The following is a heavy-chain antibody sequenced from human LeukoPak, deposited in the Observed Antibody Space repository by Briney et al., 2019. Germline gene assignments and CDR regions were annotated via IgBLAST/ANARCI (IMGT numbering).Heavy chain of an antibody. CDR3: ARGIAAADTLDYYYNYMDV. D-gene: IGHD6-13*01. V-gene: IGHV4-39*07. CDR1: GGSISSSSYY. Sequence: SETLSLTCTVSGGSISSSSYYWGWIRQPPGKGLEWIGSIYYSGSTYYNPSLKSRVTISVDTSKNQFSLKLSSVTAADTAVYYCARGIAAADTLDYYYNYMDVWGKGTTVTVSS. J-gene: IGHJ6*03. CDR2: IYYSGST.